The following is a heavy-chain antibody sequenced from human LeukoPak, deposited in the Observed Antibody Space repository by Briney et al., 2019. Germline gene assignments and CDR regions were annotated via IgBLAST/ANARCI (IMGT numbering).Heavy chain of an antibody. CDR2: INHSGST. D-gene: IGHD6-19*01. CDR1: GGSFSGYY. CDR3: ARVPYSSGWLKYYYYYYMDV. V-gene: IGHV4-34*01. Sequence: SETLSLTCAVYGGSFSGYYWSWIRQPPGKGLEWIGEINHSGSTNYNPSLKSRVTISVDTSKNQFSLKLSSVTAADTAVYYCARVPYSSGWLKYYYYYYMDVWGKGTTVTVSS. J-gene: IGHJ6*03.